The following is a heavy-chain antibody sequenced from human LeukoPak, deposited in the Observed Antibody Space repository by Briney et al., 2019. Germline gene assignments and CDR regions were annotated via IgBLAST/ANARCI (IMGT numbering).Heavy chain of an antibody. V-gene: IGHV1-69*13. CDR3: ARDNAGHPITMVRGVIITGEWKNPHWFDP. CDR1: GYTFSSYA. J-gene: IGHJ5*02. Sequence: GASVKVSCKASGYTFSSYAISWVRQAPGQGLEWMGGIIPIFGTANYAQKFQGRVTITADESTSTAYMELSSLRSEDTAVYYCARDNAGHPITMVRGVIITGEWKNPHWFDPWGQGTLVTVSS. CDR2: IIPIFGTA. D-gene: IGHD3-10*01.